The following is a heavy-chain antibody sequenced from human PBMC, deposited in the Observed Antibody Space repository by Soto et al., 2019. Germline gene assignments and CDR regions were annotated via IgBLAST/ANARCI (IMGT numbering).Heavy chain of an antibody. Sequence: SGRVSCKDSGGTYGSYASSWVRQAPGQGLEWMGGIIRIFGTAHYAQKFQGRVTITADESTSTAHMELSSLGSEDTAAYDCSRGGYGEGPTYCIDDWGQGTTVTVSS. D-gene: IGHD3-10*01. CDR2: IIRIFGTA. CDR1: GGTYGSYA. J-gene: IGHJ6*02. V-gene: IGHV1-69*13. CDR3: SRGGYGEGPTYCIDD.